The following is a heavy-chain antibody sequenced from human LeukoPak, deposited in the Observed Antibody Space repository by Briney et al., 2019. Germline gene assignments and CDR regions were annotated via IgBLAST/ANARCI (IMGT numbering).Heavy chain of an antibody. CDR2: IYKGGST. Sequence: SETLSLTCTVSGGSIGWDYWSWIRQSAGKGLEWIGRIYKGGSTNYNPSFRRRVTMSVDTSKNQFSLHVTSVTAADTAVYYCAREEYFQDSNGYSYYFHSWGQGSLVTVSS. CDR1: GGSIGWDY. CDR3: AREEYFQDSNGYSYYFHS. J-gene: IGHJ4*02. V-gene: IGHV4-4*07. D-gene: IGHD3-22*01.